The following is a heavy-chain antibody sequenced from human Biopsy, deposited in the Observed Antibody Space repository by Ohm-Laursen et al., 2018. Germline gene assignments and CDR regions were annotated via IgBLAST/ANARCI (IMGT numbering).Heavy chain of an antibody. J-gene: IGHJ4*02. CDR2: INQAGTT. CDR1: GKTFSDYQ. D-gene: IGHD2-15*01. V-gene: IGHV4-34*08. CDR3: GNEVHGRDY. Sequence: SDTLSLTCAVFGKTFSDYQWSWIRQPPGQGLGWIGKINQAGTTNYNPSLKRRVSISADASKYEFSLGLTSVTAADTAVYLCGNEVHGRDYWGLGAQVTVSS.